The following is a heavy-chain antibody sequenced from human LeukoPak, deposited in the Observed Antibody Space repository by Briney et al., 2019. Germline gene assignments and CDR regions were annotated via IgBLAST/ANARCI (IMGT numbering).Heavy chain of an antibody. D-gene: IGHD5-12*01. V-gene: IGHV3-21*01. Sequence: PGGSLRLSCAASGFTFSSYSMNWVRQAPGKGLEWVSSISSSSSYIYYADSVKGRFTISRDNAKNSLYLQMNSLRAEDTAVYYCARVLGYDHQFDYWGQGTLVTVSS. J-gene: IGHJ4*02. CDR2: ISSSSSYI. CDR1: GFTFSSYS. CDR3: ARVLGYDHQFDY.